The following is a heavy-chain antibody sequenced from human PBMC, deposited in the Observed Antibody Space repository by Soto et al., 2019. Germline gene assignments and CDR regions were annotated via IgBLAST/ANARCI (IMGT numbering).Heavy chain of an antibody. J-gene: IGHJ5*02. CDR3: ASTLLYSDYDPYNWFDP. Sequence: ASVKVSCKASGYTFTSYYMHWVRQAPGQGLEWMGIINPSGGSTSYAQKFQGRVTMTRDTSTSTVYMELSSLRSEDTAVYYCASTLLYSDYDPYNWFDPWGQGTLVTVSS. CDR2: INPSGGST. V-gene: IGHV1-46*01. CDR1: GYTFTSYY. D-gene: IGHD4-17*01.